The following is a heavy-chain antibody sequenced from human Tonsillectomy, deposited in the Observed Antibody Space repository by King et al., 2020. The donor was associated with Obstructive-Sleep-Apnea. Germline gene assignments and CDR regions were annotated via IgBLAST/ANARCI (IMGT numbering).Heavy chain of an antibody. CDR1: GGTFSSYA. CDR2: VIPISGIA. V-gene: IGHV1-69*17. D-gene: IGHD3-22*01. Sequence: QLVQSGAEVKKPGSSVKVSCKASGGTFSSYAISWVRQAPGQGLEWMGGVIPISGIANYAQNFQGRVPITADKSTSTAYMELSSLRSEDTAVYYCARGYYDSGGYYNFDYWGQGTLVTVSS. J-gene: IGHJ4*02. CDR3: ARGYYDSGGYYNFDY.